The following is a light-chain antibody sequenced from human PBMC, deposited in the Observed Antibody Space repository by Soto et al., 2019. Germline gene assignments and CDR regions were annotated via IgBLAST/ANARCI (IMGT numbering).Light chain of an antibody. CDR3: QQYNNWPMYT. V-gene: IGKV3-20*01. CDR1: QSVRSSH. J-gene: IGKJ2*01. CDR2: GAS. Sequence: EIVLTQSPGTLSLSPGERATLSCRASQSVRSSHLAWYQQKPGQAPRLLIYGASSGATGIPDRFSGSGSGTDFSLTISRLEPEDFAVYSCQQYNNWPMYTYGQGTKLEIK.